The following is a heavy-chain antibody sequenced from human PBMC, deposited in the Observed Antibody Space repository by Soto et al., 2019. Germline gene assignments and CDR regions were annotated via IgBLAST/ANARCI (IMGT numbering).Heavy chain of an antibody. CDR3: ANAHWVYSSTWFFFDH. CDR1: GFKFSNFA. Sequence: EVQPLQSGGGLVQPGGSLRLSCAASGFKFSNFAMRWIRQAPGKGLEWVSGINGGGGHTDYADSVKGRFTISRDNSKNTLYLQMSSLRAEDTAVYYCANAHWVYSSTWFFFDHWGQGTLVTVSS. D-gene: IGHD2-2*01. V-gene: IGHV3-23*01. CDR2: INGGGGHT. J-gene: IGHJ4*02.